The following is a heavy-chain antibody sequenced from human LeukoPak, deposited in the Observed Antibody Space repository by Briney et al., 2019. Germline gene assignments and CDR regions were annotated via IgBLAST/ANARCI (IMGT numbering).Heavy chain of an antibody. V-gene: IGHV3-7*01. CDR3: ARARGTKWYYFYYMDV. Sequence: GGSLRLSCAASGFTFSNYWMTWVRQAPGKGREWVANIKHDGSDKHYVDSVKGRFTISRDNARNSLSLQMNSLRAEDTAVYYCARARGTKWYYFYYMDVWGKGTTVTVSS. CDR1: GFTFSNYW. D-gene: IGHD2-8*01. CDR2: IKHDGSDK. J-gene: IGHJ6*03.